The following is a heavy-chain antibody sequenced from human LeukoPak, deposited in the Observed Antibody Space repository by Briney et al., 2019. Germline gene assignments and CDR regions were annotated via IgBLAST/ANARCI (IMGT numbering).Heavy chain of an antibody. CDR1: GYTFIFYS. CDR2: ITPYNGNT. CDR3: AREYGGNPGLFGY. J-gene: IGHJ4*02. Sequence: GASVKVSFKASGYTFIFYSISWVRHAPGHGLEWMGWITPYNGNTNYVQNFQGRVTMTTDTSTSTAYMELRSLRSDDTAVYYCAREYGGNPGLFGYWGQGTLVTVSS. V-gene: IGHV1-18*01. D-gene: IGHD4-23*01.